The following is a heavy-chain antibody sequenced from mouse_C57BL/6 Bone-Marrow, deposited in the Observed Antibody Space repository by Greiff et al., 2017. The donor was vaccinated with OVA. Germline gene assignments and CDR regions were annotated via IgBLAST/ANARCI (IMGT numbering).Heavy chain of an antibody. CDR1: GFTFTSYW. V-gene: IGHV1-50*01. Sequence: QVQLQQPGAELVKPGASVKLSCKASGFTFTSYWMQWVTQRPGQGLEWIGEIDPSDSYTNYNQKFKGTATLTVDTSSSTAYMQLSSLTSEDAAVYSCAHYSNYEGWFAYWGQGTLVTVSA. D-gene: IGHD2-5*01. CDR3: AHYSNYEGWFAY. CDR2: IDPSDSYT. J-gene: IGHJ3*01.